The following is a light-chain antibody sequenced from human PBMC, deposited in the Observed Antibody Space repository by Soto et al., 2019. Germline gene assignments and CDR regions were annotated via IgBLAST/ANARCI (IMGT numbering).Light chain of an antibody. CDR1: SSDVGGYNY. V-gene: IGLV2-14*01. Sequence: QSALTQPASVSGSPGQSITISCTGTSSDVGGYNYVSWYQHHPGKVPKLMICEVTHRPPGVSNRFSCSKSGNTASLTIAVLQTEDEADYYCSSYTSSSTGVFGGGTKVTVL. CDR2: EVT. J-gene: IGLJ3*02. CDR3: SSYTSSSTGV.